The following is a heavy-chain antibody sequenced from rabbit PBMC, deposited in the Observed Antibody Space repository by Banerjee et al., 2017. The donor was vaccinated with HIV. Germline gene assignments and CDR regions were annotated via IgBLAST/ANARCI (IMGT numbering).Heavy chain of an antibody. V-gene: IGHV1S39*01. J-gene: IGHJ4*01. CDR1: GFDVSSYG. CDR2: IDPVFGSI. CDR3: ARGAGSAGDTYLRL. D-gene: IGHD4-2*01. Sequence: QEQLVESGGGLVQPGGSLKLSCKASGFDVSSYGVNWVRQAPGKGLEWIGYIDPVFGSIYYASWVNGRFTISKTSWTTVTLQMTSLTAADTATYFCARGAGSAGDTYLRLWGPGTLVTVS.